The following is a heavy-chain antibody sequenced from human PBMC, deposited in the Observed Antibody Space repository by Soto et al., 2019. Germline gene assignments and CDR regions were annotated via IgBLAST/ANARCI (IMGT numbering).Heavy chain of an antibody. CDR1: GVNFNTYF. CDR2: IFPNGRDK. D-gene: IGHD1-26*01. J-gene: IGHJ4*02. V-gene: IGHV3-30*13. CDR3: ARDDEHGSNCDLPY. Sequence: QVQLVQSGGGVVQPGRSLRLSCAASGVNFNTYFMHWVRQAPGKGLGWVAMIFPNGRDKEYADSVKGRFTSSRDNSNNRMYLQMDSLRPEDTAVYYCARDDEHGSNCDLPYWGQGALVTVSS.